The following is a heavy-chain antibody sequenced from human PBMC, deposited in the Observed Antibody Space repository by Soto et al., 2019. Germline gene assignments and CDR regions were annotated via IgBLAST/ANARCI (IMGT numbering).Heavy chain of an antibody. CDR2: IIPIFGTA. D-gene: IGHD3-9*01. Sequence: GASVKVSCKASGGTFSSYAISWVRQAPGQGLEWMGGIIPIFGTANYAQKFQGRVTITADESTSTAYMELSSLRSEDTAVYFCARWPGLYFDWIRPTGTTFNYYYGMDVWGQGTTVTVSS. V-gene: IGHV1-69*13. CDR1: GGTFSSYA. CDR3: ARWPGLYFDWIRPTGTTFNYYYGMDV. J-gene: IGHJ6*02.